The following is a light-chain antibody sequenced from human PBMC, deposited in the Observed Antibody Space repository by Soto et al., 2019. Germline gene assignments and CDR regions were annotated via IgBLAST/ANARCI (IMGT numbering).Light chain of an antibody. Sequence: DVVMTQSPLSLPVTLGQPASISCRSSQSLVYSDGNTYLNWFQQRPGQSPRRLIYKVFNRDSGVPDRFSGSGSGTDFTLEISRVEADDVGVYYCMQGTHWPRTFGQGTK. CDR2: KVF. V-gene: IGKV2-30*01. J-gene: IGKJ1*01. CDR1: QSLVYSDGNTY. CDR3: MQGTHWPRT.